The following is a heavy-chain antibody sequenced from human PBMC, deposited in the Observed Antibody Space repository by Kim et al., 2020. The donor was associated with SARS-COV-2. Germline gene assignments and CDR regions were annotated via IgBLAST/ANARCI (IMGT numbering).Heavy chain of an antibody. CDR1: GFTFSSYA. CDR2: ISYDGSNK. V-gene: IGHV3-30-3*01. D-gene: IGHD3-16*02. Sequence: GGSLRLSCAASGFTFSSYAMNWVRQAPGKGLEWVAVISYDGSNKYYADSVKGRFTISRDNSKNTLYLQMNSLRAEDTAVYYCASEGSVILDAFDIWGQGTMGTVSS. J-gene: IGHJ3*02. CDR3: ASEGSVILDAFDI.